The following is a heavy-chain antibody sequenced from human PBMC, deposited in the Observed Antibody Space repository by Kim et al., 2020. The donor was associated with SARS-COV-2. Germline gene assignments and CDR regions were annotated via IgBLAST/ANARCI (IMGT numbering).Heavy chain of an antibody. CDR2: ISSSSSYI. D-gene: IGHD6-6*01. CDR1: GFTFSSYS. V-gene: IGHV3-21*01. J-gene: IGHJ4*02. CDR3: ARDWAGAVGWDSSSSDVRLCFDY. Sequence: GGSLRLSCAASGFTFSSYSMNWVRQAPGKGLEWVSSISSSSSYIYYADSVKGRFTISRDNAKNSLYLQMNSLRAEDTAVYYCARDWAGAVGWDSSSSDVRLCFDYWGQGTLVTVSS.